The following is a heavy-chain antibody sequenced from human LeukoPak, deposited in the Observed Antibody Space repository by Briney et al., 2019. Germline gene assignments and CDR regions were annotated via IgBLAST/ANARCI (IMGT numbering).Heavy chain of an antibody. CDR2: IYYSGST. V-gene: IGHV4-61*01. Sequence: SETLSLTCTVSGGSISSGSYYWSWIRQPPGKGLEWIGYIYYSGSTNYNPSLKSRVTISVDTSKNQFSLKLSSVTAADTAVYYCARDSPLLTLDAFDIWGQGTMVTVSS. CDR3: ARDSPLLTLDAFDI. CDR1: GGSISSGSYY. D-gene: IGHD3-9*01. J-gene: IGHJ3*02.